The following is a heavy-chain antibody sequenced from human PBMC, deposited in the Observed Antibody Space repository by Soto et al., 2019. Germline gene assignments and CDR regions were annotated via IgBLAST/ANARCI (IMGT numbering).Heavy chain of an antibody. J-gene: IGHJ4*02. D-gene: IGHD1-26*01. CDR2: ISAYNGNT. V-gene: IGHV1-18*01. Sequence: QVQLVQSGAEVKEPGASVKVSCKTSNYTFTNYGVSWVRQAPGQGLEWMGWISAYNGNTISAQKFQGRLTMTTDTSTSTDYMELRSLRYDDTAVYYCARVYRWEPGDYWGQGTLVTVSS. CDR3: ARVYRWEPGDY. CDR1: NYTFTNYG.